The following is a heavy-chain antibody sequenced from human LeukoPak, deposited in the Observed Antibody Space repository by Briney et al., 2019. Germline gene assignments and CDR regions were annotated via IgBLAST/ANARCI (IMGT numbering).Heavy chain of an antibody. D-gene: IGHD2-15*01. CDR1: GGSISDYY. V-gene: IGHV4-59*01. J-gene: IGHJ6*03. CDR2: IYYSGST. CDR3: ARAVIGGSSPAGYYYYYYYMDV. Sequence: RASETLSLTCTVSGGSISDYYRGWIRQPPGKGLEWIGYIYYSGSTNYNPSLKSRVTISVDTSKNQFSLKLSSVTAADTAVYYCARAVIGGSSPAGYYYYYYYMDVWGKGTTVTVSS.